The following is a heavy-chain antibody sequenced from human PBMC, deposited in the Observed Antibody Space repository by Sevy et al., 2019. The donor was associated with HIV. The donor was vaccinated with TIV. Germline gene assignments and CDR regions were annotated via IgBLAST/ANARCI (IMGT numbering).Heavy chain of an antibody. J-gene: IGHJ6*02. D-gene: IGHD3-9*01. Sequence: SETLSLTCTVSGGSISTYYWSWIRQPPGKGLEWIGYIYYSGSTNYNPSLKSRVTMSIDTAKNQFSLRLSSVTAADTAVYYCARGMGSYDNLTGYHYYSYGMDVWGQGTTVTVSS. V-gene: IGHV4-59*01. CDR2: IYYSGST. CDR1: GGSISTYY. CDR3: ARGMGSYDNLTGYHYYSYGMDV.